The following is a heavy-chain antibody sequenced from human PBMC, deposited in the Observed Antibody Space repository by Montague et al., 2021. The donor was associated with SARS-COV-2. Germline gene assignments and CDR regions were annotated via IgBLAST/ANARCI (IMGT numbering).Heavy chain of an antibody. Sequence: SLRLSCAASGFTVSSTYMSWVRQAPVKGLEWISVIYSSGDTYHADSMKDRFTISRDNSKNTVYLQMHILRAEDTAVYYCASGMFDTWGQGTLVTVSS. CDR3: ASGMFDT. CDR1: GFTVSSTY. J-gene: IGHJ5*02. CDR2: IYSSGDT. V-gene: IGHV3-66*01.